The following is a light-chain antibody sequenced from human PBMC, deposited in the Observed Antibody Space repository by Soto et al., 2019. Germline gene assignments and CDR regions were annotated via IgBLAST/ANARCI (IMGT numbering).Light chain of an antibody. Sequence: IQVTQSPSTVSASVGDRVTITCRASQSVNSWLAWYQQKPGKAPKLLIYKASSLESGVPSRFSGSGSGTEFTLTISSLQPDDFATYYCQQYNSYSWTFGQGTKVDIK. V-gene: IGKV1-5*03. CDR1: QSVNSW. J-gene: IGKJ1*01. CDR2: KAS. CDR3: QQYNSYSWT.